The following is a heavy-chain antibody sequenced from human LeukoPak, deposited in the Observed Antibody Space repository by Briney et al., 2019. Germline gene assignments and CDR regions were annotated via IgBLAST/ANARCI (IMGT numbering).Heavy chain of an antibody. J-gene: IGHJ4*02. V-gene: IGHV3-21*01. CDR2: ISSSSSYI. CDR1: GFTFSSYS. D-gene: IGHD2-2*01. CDR3: ARVMGYCSSTSCPPGDY. Sequence: GGSLRLSCAASGFTFSSYSMNLVRQAPGQGLEWVSSISSSSSYIYYADSVKGRFTISRDNAKNSLYLQMNSLRAEDTAVYYCARVMGYCSSTSCPPGDYWGQGTLVTVSS.